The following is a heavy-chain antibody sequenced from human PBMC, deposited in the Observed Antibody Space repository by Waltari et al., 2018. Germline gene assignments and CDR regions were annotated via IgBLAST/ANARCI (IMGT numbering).Heavy chain of an antibody. V-gene: IGHV4-61*09. CDR1: GGPISSGSYY. CDR3: AREAYCGGDCYRYYYYGMDV. CDR2: IYTSGST. D-gene: IGHD2-21*01. Sequence: QVQLQESGPGLVKPSQTLSLTCTVSGGPISSGSYYWSWIRQPAGQGLEWIGYIYTSGSTNYNPSLKSRVTISVDTSKNQFSLKLSSVTAADTAVYYCAREAYCGGDCYRYYYYGMDVWGQGTTVTVSS. J-gene: IGHJ6*02.